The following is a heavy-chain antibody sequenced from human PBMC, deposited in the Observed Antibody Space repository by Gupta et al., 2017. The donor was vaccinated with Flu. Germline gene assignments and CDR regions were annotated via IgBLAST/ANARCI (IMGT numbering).Heavy chain of an antibody. V-gene: IGHV3-33*01. Sequence: QVQLVESGGGVVQPGRSLRLSCAASGFTFSSYGMHWVRQAPGKGLEWVAVIWYDGSNKYYADSVKGRFTISRDNSKNTLYLQMNSLRAEDTAVYYCARDSDFGVVIDYWGQGTLVTVSS. J-gene: IGHJ4*02. CDR2: IWYDGSNK. CDR3: ARDSDFGVVIDY. CDR1: GFTFSSYG. D-gene: IGHD3-3*01.